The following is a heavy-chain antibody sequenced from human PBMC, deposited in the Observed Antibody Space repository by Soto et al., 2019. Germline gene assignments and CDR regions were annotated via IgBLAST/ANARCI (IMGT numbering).Heavy chain of an antibody. CDR2: ISGSGGST. CDR1: GFTFSNSA. D-gene: IGHD1-1*01. CDR3: AKGATTDVCRYYMDV. J-gene: IGHJ6*03. V-gene: IGHV3-23*01. Sequence: EVQLLESGGGLVQPGGSLRLSCAASGFTFSNSAMSWVRQAPGKGLEWVSTISGSGGSTYYADSVKGPFTISRDNSKNTLYLQMNSLRAEDTAVYYCAKGATTDVCRYYMDVWGKGTTVTVSS.